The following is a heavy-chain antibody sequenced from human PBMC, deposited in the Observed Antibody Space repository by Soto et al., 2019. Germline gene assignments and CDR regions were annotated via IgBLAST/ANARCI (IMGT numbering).Heavy chain of an antibody. V-gene: IGHV3-21*01. CDR3: ARMYGDYGLNGDYYGMDV. J-gene: IGHJ6*02. D-gene: IGHD4-17*01. CDR2: ISSSSSYI. Sequence: EVQLVESGGGLVKPGGSLRLSCAASGFTFSSYSMNWARQAPGKGLEWVSSISSSSSYIYFADSVKGRFTISRDNAKNSLYLQMNSLRDEDTAVYYCARMYGDYGLNGDYYGMDVWGQGTTVTVSS. CDR1: GFTFSSYS.